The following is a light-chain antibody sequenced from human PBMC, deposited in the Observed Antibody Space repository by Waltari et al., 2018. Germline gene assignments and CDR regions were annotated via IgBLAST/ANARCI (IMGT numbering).Light chain of an antibody. Sequence: QSVLTQPPSTSGAPGQRITISCTGTRSNIGAGYYVSWYQQFPGTAPKLLIYENIIRPSGVSDRFSGSKSGTSASLTITVLQSEDEADYYCSAWDTSLSAVLFGGGTRLTVL. CDR3: SAWDTSLSAVL. CDR1: RSNIGAGYY. CDR2: ENI. V-gene: IGLV1-40*01. J-gene: IGLJ2*01.